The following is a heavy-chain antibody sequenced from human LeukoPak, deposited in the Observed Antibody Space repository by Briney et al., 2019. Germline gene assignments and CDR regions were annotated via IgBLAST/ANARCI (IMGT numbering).Heavy chain of an antibody. Sequence: GGSLRLSCAASGFTFSSYSMNWVRQAPGKGLEWVSYISSSSSTITYADSVKGRFTMSRDNSKNTLYLQMNSLRAEDTAVYYCAKDGGGTIFGMVIILHYMDVWGKGTTVTVSS. V-gene: IGHV3-48*01. CDR3: AKDGGGTIFGMVIILHYMDV. CDR1: GFTFSSYS. J-gene: IGHJ6*03. D-gene: IGHD3-3*01. CDR2: ISSSSSTI.